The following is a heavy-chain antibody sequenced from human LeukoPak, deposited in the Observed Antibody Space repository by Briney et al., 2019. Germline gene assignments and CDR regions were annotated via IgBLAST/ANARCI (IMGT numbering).Heavy chain of an antibody. V-gene: IGHV4-59*01. CDR1: GGSISSYY. D-gene: IGHD3-22*01. CDR3: ARGPPLGYYYDSSGYHSFDY. Sequence: SETLSLTCTVSGGSISSYYWSWIRQPPGKGLEWIGYIYYSGSTNYNPSLKSRVTISVDTSKNQFSLKLSSVTAADTAVYYCARGPPLGYYYDSSGYHSFDYWGQGTLVTVSS. CDR2: IYYSGST. J-gene: IGHJ4*02.